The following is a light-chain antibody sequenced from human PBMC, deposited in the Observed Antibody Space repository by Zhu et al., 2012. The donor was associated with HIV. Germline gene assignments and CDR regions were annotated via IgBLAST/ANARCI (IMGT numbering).Light chain of an antibody. J-gene: IGKJ4*01. CDR1: QSIDTN. CDR3: QQYDQWPPLT. V-gene: IGKV3-15*01. Sequence: EIVMTQSPATLSVSPGERATLSCRASQSIDTNLAWYQQKPGQAPRLLISGAFTRATGIPARFSGSGSGTDLTLTISSVQSEDFALYYCQQYDQWPPLTFGGGTKVELK. CDR2: GAF.